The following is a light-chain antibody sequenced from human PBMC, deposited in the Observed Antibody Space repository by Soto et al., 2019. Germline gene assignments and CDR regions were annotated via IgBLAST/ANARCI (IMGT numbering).Light chain of an antibody. CDR2: GAS. J-gene: IGKJ1*01. CDR1: QSVRRDY. CDR3: QQYDISPWT. Sequence: EIVLTQSPGTLSLSPGERVTLSCRASQSVRRDYLAWYQQSPGHAPRVLIFGASRRAIGIPDRFSASGSGTDFTLTISRLEPEDFALYFCQQYDISPWTLGQGTKVDIK. V-gene: IGKV3-20*01.